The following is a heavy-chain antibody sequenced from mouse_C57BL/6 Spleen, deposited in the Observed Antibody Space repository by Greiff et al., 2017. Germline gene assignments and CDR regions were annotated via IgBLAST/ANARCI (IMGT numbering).Heavy chain of an antibody. Sequence: VQLQQPGAELVMPGASVKLSCKASGYTFTSYWMHWVKQRPGQGLEWIGEIDPSDSYTNYNQKFKGKSTLTVDKSSSTAYMQLSSLTSEDSAVYYCARSGFGYDGDYWGQGTSVTVSS. CDR2: IDPSDSYT. CDR1: GYTFTSYW. J-gene: IGHJ4*01. CDR3: ARSGFGYDGDY. D-gene: IGHD2-2*01. V-gene: IGHV1-69*01.